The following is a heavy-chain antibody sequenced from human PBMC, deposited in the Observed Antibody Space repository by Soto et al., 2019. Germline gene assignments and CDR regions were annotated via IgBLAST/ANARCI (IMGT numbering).Heavy chain of an antibody. D-gene: IGHD3-10*01. Sequence: QVQLQESGPGLVKPSGTLSLTCAVSGGSISSSNWWSWVRQPPGKGLEWIGEIYHSGSTNYNPSLKTRVTISVDKSKNKCSLKLSSVTAADTAVYYCARDPRAGYYYYGMDVWGQGTTVTVSS. CDR1: GGSISSSNW. V-gene: IGHV4-4*02. CDR3: ARDPRAGYYYYGMDV. J-gene: IGHJ6*02. CDR2: IYHSGST.